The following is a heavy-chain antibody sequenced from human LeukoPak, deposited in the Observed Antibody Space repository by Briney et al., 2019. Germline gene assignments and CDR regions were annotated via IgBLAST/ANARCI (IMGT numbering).Heavy chain of an antibody. CDR1: GYSISSGYY. V-gene: IGHV4-38-2*02. D-gene: IGHD5-24*01. CDR3: ARTRWLQSNVDY. Sequence: SETLSLTCTVSGYSISSGYYWGWIRQPSGKGLEWIGSIYHSGSTYYNPSLKSRVTISVDTSKNQFSLKLSSVTAADTAVYYCARTRWLQSNVDYWGQGTLVTVSS. J-gene: IGHJ4*02. CDR2: IYHSGST.